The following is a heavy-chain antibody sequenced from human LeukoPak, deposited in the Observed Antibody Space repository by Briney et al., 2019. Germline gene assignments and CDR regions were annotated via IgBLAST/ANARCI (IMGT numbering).Heavy chain of an antibody. V-gene: IGHV1-18*01. Sequence: ASVKVSCKASGYTFTSYGISWVRQAPGQGLEWMGWISAYNGNTNYAQKLQGRVTMTTDTSTSTAYMELSGLRSDDTAVYYCARKYDILTGYDNWFAPWGQGTLVTVSS. J-gene: IGHJ5*02. CDR1: GYTFTSYG. D-gene: IGHD3-9*01. CDR3: ARKYDILTGYDNWFAP. CDR2: ISAYNGNT.